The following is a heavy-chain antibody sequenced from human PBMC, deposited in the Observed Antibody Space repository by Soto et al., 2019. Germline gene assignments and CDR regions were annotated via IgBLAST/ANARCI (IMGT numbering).Heavy chain of an antibody. CDR3: ASGFRGVYYYYGMDV. Sequence: SVNVSCKASGGTFSSYAISWVRQAPGQGLEWMGGIIPIFGTANYAQKFQGRVTITADKSTSTAYMELSSLRSEDTAVYYCASGFRGVYYYYGMDVWGQGTTVTVSS. J-gene: IGHJ6*02. D-gene: IGHD1-26*01. CDR2: IIPIFGTA. CDR1: GGTFSSYA. V-gene: IGHV1-69*06.